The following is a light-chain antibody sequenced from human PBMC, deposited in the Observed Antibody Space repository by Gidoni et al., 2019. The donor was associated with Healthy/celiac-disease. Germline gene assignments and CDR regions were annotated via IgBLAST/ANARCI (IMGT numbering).Light chain of an antibody. V-gene: IGKV4-1*01. J-gene: IGKJ1*01. CDR3: QQYYSTWT. Sequence: DIVMTQSPASLAVSLGESSTINCKSSQSVFYHSNNTNYLAWYQKKPGQPPKLLIYWASTRESGVPDRFSGSGSGTDFTLTISSLHAEDVAVYYCQQYYSTWTFGQGTKVEIK. CDR2: WAS. CDR1: QSVFYHSNNTNY.